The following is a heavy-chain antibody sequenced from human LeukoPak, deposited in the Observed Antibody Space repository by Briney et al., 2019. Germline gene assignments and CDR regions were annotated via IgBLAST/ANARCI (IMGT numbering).Heavy chain of an antibody. CDR1: GFTFSSYA. CDR3: ARGATPVVGATKWGFV. CDR2: ISYDGSNK. Sequence: GRSLRLSCAASGFTFSSYAMHWVRQAPGKGLEWVAVISYDGSNKYYADSVKGRFTISRDNSKNTLYLQMNSLRAEDTAVYCCARGATPVVGATKWGFVWGQGTMVTVSS. V-gene: IGHV3-30*04. D-gene: IGHD1-26*01. J-gene: IGHJ3*01.